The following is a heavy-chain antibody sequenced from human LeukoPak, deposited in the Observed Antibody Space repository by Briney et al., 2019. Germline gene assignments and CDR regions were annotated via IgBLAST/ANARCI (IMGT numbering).Heavy chain of an antibody. D-gene: IGHD3-3*01. CDR3: ARDITIFGVVQLPRGNMDV. CDR1: GGSFSGYY. V-gene: IGHV4-34*01. CDR2: INHSGST. J-gene: IGHJ6*03. Sequence: SETLSLTCAVYGGSFSGYYWSWIRQPPGKGLEWIGEINHSGSTNYNPSLKSRVTISVDTSKNQFSLKLSSVTAADTAVYYCARDITIFGVVQLPRGNMDVWGKGTTVTVSS.